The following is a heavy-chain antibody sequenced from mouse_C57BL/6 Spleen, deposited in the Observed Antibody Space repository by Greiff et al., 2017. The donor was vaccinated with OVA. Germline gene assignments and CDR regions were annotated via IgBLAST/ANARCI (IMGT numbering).Heavy chain of an antibody. CDR1: GYAFSSSW. Sequence: QVQLKQSGPELVKPGASVKISCKASGYAFSSSWMNWVKQRPGKGLEWIGRIYPGDGDTNYNGKFKGKATLTADKSSSTAYMQLSSLTSEDSAVYFCARSVITTVVERYFDVWGTGTTVTVSS. D-gene: IGHD1-1*01. CDR2: IYPGDGDT. J-gene: IGHJ1*03. CDR3: ARSVITTVVERYFDV. V-gene: IGHV1-82*01.